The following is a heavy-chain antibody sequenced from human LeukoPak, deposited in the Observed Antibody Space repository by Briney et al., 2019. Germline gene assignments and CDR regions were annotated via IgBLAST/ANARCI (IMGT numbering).Heavy chain of an antibody. D-gene: IGHD5-18*01. CDR1: GYTFSSFG. J-gene: IGHJ4*02. Sequence: ASVKVSCKASGYTFSSFGISWVRQAPGQGLEWMGIINPSGGSTSYAQKFQGRVTMTRDMSTSTVYMELSSLRSEDTAVYYCARVDTAMADYWGQGTLVTVSS. CDR3: ARVDTAMADY. V-gene: IGHV1-46*01. CDR2: INPSGGST.